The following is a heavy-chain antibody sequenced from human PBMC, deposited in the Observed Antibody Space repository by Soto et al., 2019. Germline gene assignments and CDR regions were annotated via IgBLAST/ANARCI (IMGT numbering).Heavy chain of an antibody. V-gene: IGHV3-48*02. CDR3: ARGGSSSDNGMDV. CDR1: GFSFSTYS. Sequence: EVQLVVSGGGLVQPGGSLRLSCAASGFSFSTYSMNWVRQAPGKGLEWVSYISSRSYTIYYVDSVKGRFTISRDNAKNSLYLQMNSLRDEDTAVYYCARGGSSSDNGMDVWGQGTTVTVSS. CDR2: ISSRSYTI. D-gene: IGHD6-6*01. J-gene: IGHJ6*02.